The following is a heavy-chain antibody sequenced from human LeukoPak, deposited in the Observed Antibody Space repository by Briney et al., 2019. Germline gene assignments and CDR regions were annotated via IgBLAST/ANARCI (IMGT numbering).Heavy chain of an antibody. CDR2: IYTSGST. J-gene: IGHJ3*02. CDR1: GGSISSYY. CDR3: ARDRIVVVPAARNDAFDI. D-gene: IGHD2-2*01. Sequence: SETLSLTYTVSGGSISSYYWSWIRQPAGKGPEWIGRIYTSGSTNYNPSLKSRVTMSVDTSKNQFSLKLSSVTAADTAVYYCARDRIVVVPAARNDAFDIWGQGTMVTVSS. V-gene: IGHV4-4*07.